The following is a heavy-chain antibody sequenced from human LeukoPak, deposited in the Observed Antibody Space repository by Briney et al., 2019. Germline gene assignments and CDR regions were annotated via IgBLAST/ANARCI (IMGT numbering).Heavy chain of an antibody. D-gene: IGHD4-23*01. CDR2: ISYDGSNK. J-gene: IGHJ4*02. Sequence: PGRSLRLSCAASGFTFSSYAMHWVRQAPGKGLEWVAVISYDGSNKYYADSVRGRFTISRNNFKNTLYLQMNSLRAEDTAVYYCAKRVTVATKYFDSWGQGTLVTVSS. V-gene: IGHV3-30-3*02. CDR1: GFTFSSYA. CDR3: AKRVTVATKYFDS.